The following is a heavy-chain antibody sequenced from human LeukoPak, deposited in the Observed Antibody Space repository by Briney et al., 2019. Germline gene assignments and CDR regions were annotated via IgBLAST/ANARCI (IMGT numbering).Heavy chain of an antibody. CDR1: EYTCTSYA. J-gene: IGHJ5*01. Sequence: ASVKVSCKASEYTCTSYAMHWVRQAPGQRLEWMGWINAGNGNTKYSQKFQGRVTITRDTSASTAYMELSSLRSEDTAVYYCARILLRYCSITSCSFGFWGQGTLVTVSS. V-gene: IGHV1-3*01. D-gene: IGHD2-2*01. CDR3: ARILLRYCSITSCSFGF. CDR2: INAGNGNT.